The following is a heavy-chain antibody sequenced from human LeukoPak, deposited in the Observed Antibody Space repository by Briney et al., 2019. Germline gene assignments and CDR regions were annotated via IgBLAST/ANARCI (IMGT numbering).Heavy chain of an antibody. CDR2: ISVYTGDT. D-gene: IGHD6-13*01. CDR1: GYTFTSYG. CDR3: ARDRLVPRVWFDP. J-gene: IGHJ5*02. Sequence: ASVKVSCKASGYTFTSYGISWVRQAPGQGLKWMGWISVYTGDTDYAQKFQARLTMTTDTSTSTAYMELRSLRSDDTAVYYCARDRLVPRVWFDPWGQGTLVTVSS. V-gene: IGHV1-18*01.